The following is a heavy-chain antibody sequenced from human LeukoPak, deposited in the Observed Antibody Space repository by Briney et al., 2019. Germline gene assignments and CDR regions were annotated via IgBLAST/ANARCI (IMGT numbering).Heavy chain of an antibody. V-gene: IGHV4-39*07. J-gene: IGHJ4*02. CDR3: ARGNKWELLFDY. Sequence: PSETLSLTCTVSGGSISSSSYYWGWIRQPPGKGLEWIGSIYYSGSTYYNPSLKSRVTISVDTSKNQFSLKLSSVTAADTAVYYCARGNKWELLFDYCGQGTLVTVSS. CDR1: GGSISSSSYY. CDR2: IYYSGST. D-gene: IGHD1-26*01.